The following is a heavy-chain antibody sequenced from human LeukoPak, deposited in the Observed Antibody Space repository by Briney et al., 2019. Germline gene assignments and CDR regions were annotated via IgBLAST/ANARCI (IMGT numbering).Heavy chain of an antibody. V-gene: IGHV1-18*01. J-gene: IGHJ5*02. Sequence: ASVKVSCKASGYTFTSYGISWVRQAPGQGLEWMGWISAYNGNTNYAQKLQGRVTMTTDTSTSTAYMELRSLRSDDTAVYYCARSPNIVVVPTNWFDPWGQGTLVTVSS. CDR1: GYTFTSYG. CDR3: ARSPNIVVVPTNWFDP. D-gene: IGHD2-2*01. CDR2: ISAYNGNT.